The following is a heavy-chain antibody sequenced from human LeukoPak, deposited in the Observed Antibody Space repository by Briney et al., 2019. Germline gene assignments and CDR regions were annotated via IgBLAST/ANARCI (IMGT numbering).Heavy chain of an antibody. J-gene: IGHJ4*02. D-gene: IGHD3-22*01. CDR3: AREDSSGYLGY. Sequence: PSETLSLTCTVSGGSVSSNIYYWNWIRQPPGKGLECIGYIYYSGSTNYNPSLKSRVTISVDTSKNQFSLKLTSLTAADTAVYYCAREDSSGYLGYWGQGTLVTVSS. CDR2: IYYSGST. V-gene: IGHV4-61*01. CDR1: GGSVSSNIYY.